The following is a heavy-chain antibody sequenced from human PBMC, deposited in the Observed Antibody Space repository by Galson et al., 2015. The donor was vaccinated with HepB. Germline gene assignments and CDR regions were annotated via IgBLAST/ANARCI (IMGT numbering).Heavy chain of an antibody. CDR2: IIPIFGTA. CDR3: ARHTYSYGYEAFDY. D-gene: IGHD5-18*01. J-gene: IGHJ4*02. Sequence: SVKVSCKASGGTFSSYAISWVRQAPGQGLEWMGGIIPIFGTANYAQKFRGRVTITADESTSTAYMELSSLRSEDTAVYYCARHTYSYGYEAFDYWGQGTLVTVSS. V-gene: IGHV1-69*13. CDR1: GGTFSSYA.